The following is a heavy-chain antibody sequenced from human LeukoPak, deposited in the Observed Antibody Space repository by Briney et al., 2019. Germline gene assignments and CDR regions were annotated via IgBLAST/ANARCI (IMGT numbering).Heavy chain of an antibody. CDR2: IYSGGST. J-gene: IGHJ3*02. CDR3: AKDEWELPALDAFDI. CDR1: GFTVSSNY. Sequence: GGSLRLSCAASGFTVSSNYMSWVRQAPGKGLEWFSVIYSGGSTYYADSVKGRFTISRDNSKNTLYLQMNSLRAEDTAVYYCAKDEWELPALDAFDIWGQGTMVTVSS. D-gene: IGHD1-26*01. V-gene: IGHV3-53*01.